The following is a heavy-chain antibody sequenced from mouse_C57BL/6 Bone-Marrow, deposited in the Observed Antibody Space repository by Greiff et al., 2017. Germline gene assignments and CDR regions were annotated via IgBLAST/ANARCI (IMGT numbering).Heavy chain of an antibody. D-gene: IGHD2-1*01. CDR3: ASDSDCGNSYWYFDV. CDR2: FYPRSGNP. CDR1: GYTFTSYG. V-gene: IGHV1-81*01. Sequence: QVQLQQSGAELARPGASVKLSCKASGYTFTSYGISWVKQRTGQGLEWIGEFYPRSGNPYYNEKFKGKATLPADKSSSTAYMELRSLTSEVSAVYFGASDSDCGNSYWYFDVWGTGTTVTVSS. J-gene: IGHJ1*03.